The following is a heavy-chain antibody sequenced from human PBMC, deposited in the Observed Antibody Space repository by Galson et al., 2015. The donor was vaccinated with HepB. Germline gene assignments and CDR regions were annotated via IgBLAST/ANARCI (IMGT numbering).Heavy chain of an antibody. CDR2: ISPNNGNT. J-gene: IGHJ6*03. CDR1: GDTFTNYG. CDR3: TRDLCSSTSCYTGNTYYYFYYMDV. Sequence: SVKVSCKASGDTFTNYGISWVRQAPGQGLEWLGWISPNNGNTNYAQKFQGRVTMTTDTSTTTAYMELRSLRSDDTAVYYCTRDLCSSTSCYTGNTYYYFYYMDVWGEGTTVTVSS. V-gene: IGHV1-18*01. D-gene: IGHD2-2*02.